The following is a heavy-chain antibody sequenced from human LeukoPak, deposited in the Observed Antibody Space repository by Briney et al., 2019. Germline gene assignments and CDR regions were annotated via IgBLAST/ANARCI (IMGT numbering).Heavy chain of an antibody. Sequence: VGSLRLSCAPSGFTFSSYVMHWVRQAPGKGLEWVAFIRYDGSNKYYAGYVKGRFTISRDNSKNTLYLQMNRLRAEDTAMYYCAKLYGSGDSHGASLDYWGQGTLVTVSS. CDR2: IRYDGSNK. CDR3: AKLYGSGDSHGASLDY. J-gene: IGHJ4*02. D-gene: IGHD3-10*01. CDR1: GFTFSSYV. V-gene: IGHV3-30*02.